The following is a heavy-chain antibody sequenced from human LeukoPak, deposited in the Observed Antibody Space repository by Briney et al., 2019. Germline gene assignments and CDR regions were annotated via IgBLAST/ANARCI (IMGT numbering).Heavy chain of an antibody. CDR1: GFCLGTRGVG. CDR3: AHRMGIAASGTYDY. CDR2: IYWDDDK. D-gene: IGHD6-13*01. V-gene: IGHV2-5*02. Sequence: SGPTLVKPTQTLTLTCTFSGFCLGTRGVGVGWIRQPPGKALEWLALIYWDDDKRYSPCLKSRLTSTKDTSKNQVVLTMTNMDPVDTAPYYCAHRMGIAASGTYDYWGQGTLVTVSS. J-gene: IGHJ4*02.